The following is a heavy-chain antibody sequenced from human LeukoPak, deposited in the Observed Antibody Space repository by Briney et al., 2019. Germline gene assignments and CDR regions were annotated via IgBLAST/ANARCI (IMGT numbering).Heavy chain of an antibody. D-gene: IGHD2-15*01. V-gene: IGHV3-7*01. Sequence: PGGSLRLSCAASGFTFSSYWMSWVRQAPGKGLEWVANIKQDGSEKYYVDSVKGRFTISRDNAKNSLYLQMNSLRAEDTAVYYCARVQWACSGGSCYRYFDYWGQGTLVTVSS. CDR2: IKQDGSEK. CDR3: ARVQWACSGGSCYRYFDY. CDR1: GFTFSSYW. J-gene: IGHJ4*02.